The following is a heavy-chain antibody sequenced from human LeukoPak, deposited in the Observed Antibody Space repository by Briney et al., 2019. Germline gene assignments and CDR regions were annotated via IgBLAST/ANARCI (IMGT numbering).Heavy chain of an antibody. Sequence: GGSLRLSCAASRFTFSSYSMNWVRQAPGKGLEWVAFIRNVGSDKYYADSVKGRFSISRDNSKYTLNLEMNSLGDEDMAVYYCARDFNWGFDYWGQGTLVSVSS. CDR2: IRNVGSDK. D-gene: IGHD7-27*01. CDR3: ARDFNWGFDY. J-gene: IGHJ4*02. CDR1: RFTFSSYS. V-gene: IGHV3-30*02.